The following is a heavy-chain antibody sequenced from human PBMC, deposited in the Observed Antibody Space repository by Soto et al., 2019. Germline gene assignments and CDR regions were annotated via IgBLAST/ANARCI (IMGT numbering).Heavy chain of an antibody. D-gene: IGHD1-1*01. J-gene: IGHJ5*02. V-gene: IGHV4-4*07. CDR2: IYATGTT. CDR3: VRDGTKTLRDGFDP. CDR1: GASISGYY. Sequence: QVQLQESGPGLVKPSETLSLTCTVSGASISGYYWSWIRKSAGKGLEWIGRIYATGTTDYNPSLTSRVMMSVDTSKKQFSLRLRSVTAADTAVYYCVRDGTKTLRDGFDPWGQGISVTVSS.